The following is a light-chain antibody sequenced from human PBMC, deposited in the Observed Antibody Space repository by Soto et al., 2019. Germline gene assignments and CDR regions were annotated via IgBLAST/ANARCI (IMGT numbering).Light chain of an antibody. V-gene: IGLV1-40*01. CDR2: ENN. CDR1: SSNIGAGYE. Sequence: QSVLTQPPSVSEAPGQRVTISCTGSSSNIGAGYEAHWYQQVPGTAPKLLIYENNNRPSGVPDRFSGSKSGTSASLAITGPKVKDEAEYYCKSYASSLSGYFFGTGTKLTVL. CDR3: KSYASSLSGYF. J-gene: IGLJ1*01.